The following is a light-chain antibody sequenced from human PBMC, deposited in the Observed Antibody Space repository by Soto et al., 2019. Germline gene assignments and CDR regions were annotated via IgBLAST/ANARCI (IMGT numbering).Light chain of an antibody. CDR3: CSYAGSSTWV. V-gene: IGLV2-23*01. J-gene: IGLJ3*02. Sequence: QSALTQPASVSGSPGQSITISCTGTSSDVGSYNLVSWYQKHPGKAPKLMIYEDSKRPSGVSNRFSGSKSGNTASLTISGFQTEDETDYYCCSYAGSSTWVFGGGTKVTVL. CDR1: SSDVGSYNL. CDR2: EDS.